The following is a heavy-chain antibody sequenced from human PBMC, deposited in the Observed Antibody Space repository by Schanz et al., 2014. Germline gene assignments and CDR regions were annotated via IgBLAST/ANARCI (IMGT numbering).Heavy chain of an antibody. J-gene: IGHJ6*02. D-gene: IGHD3-9*01. CDR1: GYTVSALA. CDR3: AKVDRTRYYAMDV. Sequence: QVQLLQSGSEVKKPGASVKVSCEISGYTVSALAMHWVRQAPGKGLEWLGGFDVEDGVTIYAQKFQGRVTMTADKSTSTVYMEVSGLRSEDTAVYYCAKVDRTRYYAMDVWGQGTTVTVSS. CDR2: FDVEDGVT. V-gene: IGHV1-24*01.